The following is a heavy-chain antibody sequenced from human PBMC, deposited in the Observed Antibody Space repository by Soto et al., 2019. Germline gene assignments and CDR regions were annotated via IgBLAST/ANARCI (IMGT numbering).Heavy chain of an antibody. J-gene: IGHJ4*02. Sequence: GGSLRLSCVGTGLNFDDFAMHWVRQAPGKGLEWVSGITWNSRVLAYADSVKGRFTISRDNARNSLYLQMDSPRDEDTALYYCAKGRYDFWSPYYFDSWGQGALVTVSS. V-gene: IGHV3-9*01. CDR2: ITWNSRVL. CDR1: GLNFDDFA. CDR3: AKGRYDFWSPYYFDS. D-gene: IGHD3-3*01.